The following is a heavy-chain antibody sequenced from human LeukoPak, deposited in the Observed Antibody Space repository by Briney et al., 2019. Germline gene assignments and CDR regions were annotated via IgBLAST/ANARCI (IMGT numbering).Heavy chain of an antibody. Sequence: PSETLSLTCTVSGGSISSGSYYWSWIRQPAGKGLEWIGRIYTSGSTNYNPSLKSRVTISVDTSKNQFSLKLSSVTAADTAVYYCARDRWERWLHPDAFDIWGQGTMVTVSS. J-gene: IGHJ3*02. CDR3: ARDRWERWLHPDAFDI. V-gene: IGHV4-61*02. D-gene: IGHD5-24*01. CDR2: IYTSGST. CDR1: GGSISSGSYY.